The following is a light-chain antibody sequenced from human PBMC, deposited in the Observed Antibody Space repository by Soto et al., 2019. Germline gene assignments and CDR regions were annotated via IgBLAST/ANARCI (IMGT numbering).Light chain of an antibody. CDR3: QHYNSYSEA. V-gene: IGKV1-5*03. CDR2: KAS. Sequence: DIQINQYPSTVSASVGDRVTITCRASQSISSWLAWYQQKPGKAPKLLIYKASTLKSGVPSRFSGSGSGTEFTLTISSLQPDDFATYYCQHYNSYSEAFGQGTKVDI. CDR1: QSISSW. J-gene: IGKJ1*01.